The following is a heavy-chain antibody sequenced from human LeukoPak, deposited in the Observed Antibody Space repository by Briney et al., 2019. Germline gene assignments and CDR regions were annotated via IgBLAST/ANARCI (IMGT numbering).Heavy chain of an antibody. CDR3: ARHETILGSWSY. D-gene: IGHD6-13*01. CDR2: IYYRGST. Sequence: SETLSLTCTVSGGSINDYYWTWIRQPPGKGLEWIGHIYYRGSTNYNPSLKSRVTISIDTSKTQLSLSLSSVTAADTAVYYCARHETILGSWSYWGQGTLVIVSS. CDR1: GGSINDYY. V-gene: IGHV4-59*08. J-gene: IGHJ4*02.